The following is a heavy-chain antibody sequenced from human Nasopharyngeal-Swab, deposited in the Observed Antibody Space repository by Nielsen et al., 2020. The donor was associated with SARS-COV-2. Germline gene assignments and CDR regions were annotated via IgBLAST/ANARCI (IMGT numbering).Heavy chain of an antibody. Sequence: VRQAPGKGLEWVANIKKDGSEKYYVDSVKGRFTISRDNTKNSVYLQMNSLRAEDTAVYYCARLQWLDTGIDAFDIWGQGTMDTVSS. V-gene: IGHV3-7*01. J-gene: IGHJ3*02. CDR3: ARLQWLDTGIDAFDI. CDR2: IKKDGSEK. D-gene: IGHD6-19*01.